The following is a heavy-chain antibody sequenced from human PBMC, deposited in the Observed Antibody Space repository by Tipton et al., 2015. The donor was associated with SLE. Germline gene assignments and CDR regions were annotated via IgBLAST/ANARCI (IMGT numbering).Heavy chain of an antibody. Sequence: LRLSCVVSGGSISSVGYYWGWIRQLPGKGLEWIGHIYDSGSTFYNPSLKSRVTISVGTSNNQFSLKLNSVTAADTAVYYCARDRGYHDSSGYYPYDAFDIWGQGTMVTVSS. D-gene: IGHD3-22*01. CDR2: IYDSGST. CDR1: GGSISSVGYY. V-gene: IGHV4-31*11. J-gene: IGHJ3*02. CDR3: ARDRGYHDSSGYYPYDAFDI.